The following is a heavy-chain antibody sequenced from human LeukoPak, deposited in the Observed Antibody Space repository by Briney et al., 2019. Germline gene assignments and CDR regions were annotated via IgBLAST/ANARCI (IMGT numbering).Heavy chain of an antibody. J-gene: IGHJ6*02. CDR3: ARLGATPFYYYGMDV. V-gene: IGHV5-51*01. D-gene: IGHD1-26*01. CDR2: IYPGDSDT. CDR1: GYSFTSYW. Sequence: GESLKISCKGSGYSFTSYWIGWVRQMPGKGLEWMGIIYPGDSDTRYSPSFQGQVTISADKSISTAYLQWSNLKASDTAMYYCARLGATPFYYYGMDVWGQGTTVTVSS.